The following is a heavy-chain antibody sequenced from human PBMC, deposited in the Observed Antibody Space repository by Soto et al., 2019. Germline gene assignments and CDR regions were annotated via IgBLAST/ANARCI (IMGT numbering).Heavy chain of an antibody. CDR2: ISSSGGAI. Sequence: EVQLVESGGDLVQPGGSLRLSCAASGFIFSDYTMTWVRQAPGRGLEFVSHISSSGGAIFYAESVKGRFTVSRDNAKNSLYLQMNSLRDEDKAVYFCASDHGGSTWFVGVYYFFGMDVGGQGTAVTVSS. CDR3: ASDHGGSTWFVGVYYFFGMDV. V-gene: IGHV3-48*02. CDR1: GFIFSDYT. J-gene: IGHJ6*02. D-gene: IGHD6-13*01.